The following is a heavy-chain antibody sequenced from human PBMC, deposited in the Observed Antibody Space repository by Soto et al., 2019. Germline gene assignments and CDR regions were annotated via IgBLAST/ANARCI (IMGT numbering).Heavy chain of an antibody. D-gene: IGHD3-3*01. CDR1: GGTFSSYA. V-gene: IGHV1-69*06. CDR2: IIPIFGTA. CDR3: ARDFFHSSYYDFWSGYPHYYGMDV. J-gene: IGHJ6*02. Sequence: SVKVSCKASGGTFSSYAISWVRQAPGQGLEWMGGIIPIFGTANYAQKFQGRVTITADKSTSTAYMELSSLRSEDTAVYYCARDFFHSSYYDFWSGYPHYYGMDVWGQGTTVTV.